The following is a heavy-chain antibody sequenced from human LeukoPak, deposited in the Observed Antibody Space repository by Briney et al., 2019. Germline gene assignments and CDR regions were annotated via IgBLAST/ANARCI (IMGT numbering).Heavy chain of an antibody. V-gene: IGHV3-23*01. J-gene: IGHJ4*02. CDR2: ISVSGGST. CDR3: AKVAVGSTTYFFSFDS. CDR1: GLTFSKYA. Sequence: GGSLRLSCAASGLTFSKYAMSWVRQAPGKGLEWVSAISVSGGSTYYADPVKGRFTISRDNSKNTLYLQMNSLRAEDTAVYYCAKVAVGSTTYFFSFDSWGQGTLVTVSS. D-gene: IGHD1-26*01.